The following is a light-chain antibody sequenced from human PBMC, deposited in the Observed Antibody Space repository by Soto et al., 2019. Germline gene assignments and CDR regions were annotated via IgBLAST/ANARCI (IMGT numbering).Light chain of an antibody. CDR2: AVS. V-gene: IGKV1-27*01. Sequence: IHMTRSPSSLSSSVVYGGSMTSRASQGISNYLAWYKQKQGKVPKLMIYAVSTLQSGVPDRFSGSGSGKDFTITISSMQNEDVENYYCQKEDRAPITCGHGPKVDIK. CDR3: QKEDRAPIT. J-gene: IGKJ3*01. CDR1: QGISNY.